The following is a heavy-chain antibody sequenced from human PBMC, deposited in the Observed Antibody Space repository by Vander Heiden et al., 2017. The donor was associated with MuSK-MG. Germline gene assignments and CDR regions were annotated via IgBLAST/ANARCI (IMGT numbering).Heavy chain of an antibody. D-gene: IGHD2-2*01. Sequence: QVQLQESGPGLVKPSQTLSLTCTVPGGSISSGNYYWSWIRQHPGKGLEWIGYIYYSGSTSYNPSLKSRVTISVDTSKNQFSLKLSSVTAADTAVYYCARAGRTSRAGYYYMDVWGKGTTVTVSS. CDR2: IYYSGST. CDR3: ARAGRTSRAGYYYMDV. V-gene: IGHV4-31*03. CDR1: GGSISSGNYY. J-gene: IGHJ6*03.